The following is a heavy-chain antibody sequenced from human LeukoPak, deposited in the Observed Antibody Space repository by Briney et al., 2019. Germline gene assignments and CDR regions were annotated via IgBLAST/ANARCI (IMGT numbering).Heavy chain of an antibody. V-gene: IGHV1-2*04. Sequence: ASVKVSCKASGYTFTGDYMHWGRQAPGQGLEWMGWINPNSGGTNYAQTFQGWVTMTRDTSISTAYMELSRLRSDDTAVYYCASSLLTYYYGSGSLDYWGQGTLVTVSS. CDR3: ASSLLTYYYGSGSLDY. CDR2: INPNSGGT. J-gene: IGHJ4*02. D-gene: IGHD3-10*01. CDR1: GYTFTGDY.